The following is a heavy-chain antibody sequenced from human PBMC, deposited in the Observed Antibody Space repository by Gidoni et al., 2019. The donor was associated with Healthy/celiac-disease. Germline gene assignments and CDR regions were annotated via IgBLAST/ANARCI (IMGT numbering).Heavy chain of an antibody. V-gene: IGHV3-30*18. CDR2: ISYDGSNK. Sequence: QVQLVESGGGVVQPGRSLRLSCAASGFTFSSYGMHWVRQAPGKGLEWVAVISYDGSNKYYADSVKGRFTISRDNSKNTLYLQMNSLRAEDTAVYYCAKDSYSSSWYGSYYYYGMDVWGQGTTVTVSS. D-gene: IGHD6-13*01. J-gene: IGHJ6*02. CDR3: AKDSYSSSWYGSYYYYGMDV. CDR1: GFTFSSYG.